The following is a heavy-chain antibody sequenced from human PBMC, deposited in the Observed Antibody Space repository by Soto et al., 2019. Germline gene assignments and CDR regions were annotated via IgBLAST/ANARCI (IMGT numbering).Heavy chain of an antibody. V-gene: IGHV3-7*03. J-gene: IGHJ4*02. CDR2: IKQDGSEK. Sequence: GGSLRLSCAASVFTFSSYWMSWFRQAPGKGLEWVANIKQDGSEKYYVDSVKGRFTISRDNAKNSLYLQMNSLRAEDTAVYYCARDSWQWLVTDYWGQGTLVTVSS. D-gene: IGHD6-19*01. CDR3: ARDSWQWLVTDY. CDR1: VFTFSSYW.